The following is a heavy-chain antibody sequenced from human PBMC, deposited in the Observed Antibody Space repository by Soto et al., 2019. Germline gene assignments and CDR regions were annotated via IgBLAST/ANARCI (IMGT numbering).Heavy chain of an antibody. CDR2: ISAYNGNT. CDR3: ARDHCGDCYVSNDAFDI. D-gene: IGHD2-21*02. V-gene: IGHV1-18*01. CDR1: GYTFTSYG. J-gene: IGHJ3*02. Sequence: QVQLVQSGAEVKKPGASVKVSCKASGYTFTSYGISWVRQAPGQGLEWMGWISAYNGNTNYAQKLQGRVTMTTDTSTSTAYMELRSLRSDDTAVYYCARDHCGDCYVSNDAFDIWGQGTMVTVSS.